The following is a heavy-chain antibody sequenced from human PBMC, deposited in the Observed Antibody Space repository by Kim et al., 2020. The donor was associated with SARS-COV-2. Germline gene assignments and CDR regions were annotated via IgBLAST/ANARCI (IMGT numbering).Heavy chain of an antibody. Sequence: GGSLRLSCAASGFTFSSYSMNWVRQAPGKGLEWVSSISSISSYIYYADSVKGRFTISRDNAKNSLYLQMNSLRAEDTAVYYCARYSYGDLDWGQGTLVTVSS. CDR2: ISSISSYI. CDR3: ARYSYGDLD. CDR1: GFTFSSYS. D-gene: IGHD4-17*01. V-gene: IGHV3-21*01. J-gene: IGHJ4*02.